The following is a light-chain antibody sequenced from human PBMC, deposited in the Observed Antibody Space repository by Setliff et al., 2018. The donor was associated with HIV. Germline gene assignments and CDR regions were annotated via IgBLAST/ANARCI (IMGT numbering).Light chain of an antibody. J-gene: IGKJ1*01. CDR1: QNVENNY. CDR2: GAS. V-gene: IGKV3-20*01. Sequence: EIVLTQSPGTLSLSPGERATLSCRASQNVENNYLAWYQQKPGQAPRLLLYGASSRATGIPDRFSGSGSGTDFSLTINRLEPEDFAVYHCQQYGSSPRTFGQGTKVDIK. CDR3: QQYGSSPRT.